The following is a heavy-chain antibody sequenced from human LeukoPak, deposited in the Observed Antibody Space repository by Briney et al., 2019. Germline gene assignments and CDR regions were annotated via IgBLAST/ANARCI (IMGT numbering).Heavy chain of an antibody. CDR1: GYTFTSYY. CDR2: VNPTSGGT. J-gene: IGHJ4*02. CDR3: ARVYYYYDSSGILTLYFDY. V-gene: IGHV1-2*02. Sequence: ASVKLSFKTSGYTFTSYYMHWVRQAPGQGLEWMGWVNPTSGGTNYAQKFQGRVTMTMDTSISTAYMELSRLRSDDTAVYYCARVYYYYDSSGILTLYFDYWGQGTLVTVSS. D-gene: IGHD3-22*01.